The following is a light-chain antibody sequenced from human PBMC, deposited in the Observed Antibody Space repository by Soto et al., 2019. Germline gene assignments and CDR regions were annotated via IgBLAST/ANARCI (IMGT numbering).Light chain of an antibody. CDR2: DSS. CDR3: QQRSVWPLT. CDR1: QSVSSY. Sequence: EIVLTQFPATLSLSPGDGATLSCRASQSVSSYLAWYLQKRGQAPRLLIYDSSHRATGVPARFSGSGSGTDFSLIISSLEPEDFAVYYCQQRSVWPLTFGGGTKVEIK. V-gene: IGKV3-11*01. J-gene: IGKJ4*01.